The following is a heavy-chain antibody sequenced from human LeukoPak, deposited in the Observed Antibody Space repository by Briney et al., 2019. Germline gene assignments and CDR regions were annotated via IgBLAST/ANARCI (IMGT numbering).Heavy chain of an antibody. J-gene: IGHJ5*02. Sequence: GGSLRLSCAASGFTFSSYGMHWVCQAPGKGLEWVAFIRYDGSNKYYADSVKGRFTISRDNSKNTLYLQMNSLRAEDTAVYYCARHYCSSTSCYTSSWFDPWGQGTLVTVSS. CDR2: IRYDGSNK. V-gene: IGHV3-30*02. CDR1: GFTFSSYG. D-gene: IGHD2-2*02. CDR3: ARHYCSSTSCYTSSWFDP.